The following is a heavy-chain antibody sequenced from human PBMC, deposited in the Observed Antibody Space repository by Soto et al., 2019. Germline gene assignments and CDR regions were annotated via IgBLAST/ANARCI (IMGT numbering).Heavy chain of an antibody. CDR2: INHSGST. J-gene: IGHJ4*02. D-gene: IGHD3-3*01. V-gene: IGHV4-34*01. CDR3: ARGEKTIFGDYFDY. Sequence: SETLSLTCAVYGGSFSGYYWSWIRQPPGKGLEWIGEINHSGSTNYNPSLKSRVTISVDTSKNQFSLKLSSVTAADTAVYYCARGEKTIFGDYFDYWGQGTLVTVSS. CDR1: GGSFSGYY.